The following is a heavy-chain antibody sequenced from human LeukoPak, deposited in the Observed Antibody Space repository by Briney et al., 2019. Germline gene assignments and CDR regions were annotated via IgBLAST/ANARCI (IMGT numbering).Heavy chain of an antibody. V-gene: IGHV4-34*01. CDR2: IYNTGST. Sequence: IPSETLSLTCAVYGGSFSGYYWSWIRQPPGKGLEWIGSIYNTGSTYYNPSLKSRVTISVDTSKNQFSLKLSSVTAADTAVYYCARNASTGYFDYWGQGTLVTVSS. J-gene: IGHJ4*02. CDR3: ARNASTGYFDY. CDR1: GGSFSGYY. D-gene: IGHD3-16*01.